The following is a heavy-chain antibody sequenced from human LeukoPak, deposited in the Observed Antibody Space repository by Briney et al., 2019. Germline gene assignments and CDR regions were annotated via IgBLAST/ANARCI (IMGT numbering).Heavy chain of an antibody. D-gene: IGHD3-9*01. Sequence: SETLSLTCAVYGGSFSGYYWSWIRQPPGKGLEWIGEINHSGSANYNPSLKSRVTISVDTSKNQFSLKLRSVTAADTAVYYCARPSGDILTGYYGLWGRGTLVTVSS. CDR3: ARPSGDILTGYYGL. CDR1: GGSFSGYY. CDR2: INHSGSA. J-gene: IGHJ4*02. V-gene: IGHV4-34*01.